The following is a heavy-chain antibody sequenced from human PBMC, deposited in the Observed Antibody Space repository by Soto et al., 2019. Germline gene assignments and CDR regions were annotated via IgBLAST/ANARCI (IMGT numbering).Heavy chain of an antibody. CDR1: GGTFSSYA. CDR3: ARAREFIIACSGGSCYSYFDY. D-gene: IGHD2-15*01. CDR2: IIPIFGTA. Sequence: SVKVSCKASGGTFSSYAISCVRQAPGQGLEWMGGIIPIFGTANYAQKFQGRVTITADESTSTAYMELSSLRSEDTAVYYCARAREFIIACSGGSCYSYFDYWGQGTLVTVSS. J-gene: IGHJ4*02. V-gene: IGHV1-69*13.